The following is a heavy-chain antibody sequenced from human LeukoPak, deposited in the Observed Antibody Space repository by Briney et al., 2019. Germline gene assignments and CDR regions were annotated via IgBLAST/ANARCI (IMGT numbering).Heavy chain of an antibody. CDR3: ANRFPGGSYYFDY. Sequence: GGSLRLSCAASGFTFSSYAMSWVRQAPGKGLEWVTAISGSGGSTYYADSVKGRFTISRDNSKNTLYLQMNSLRAEDTAVYYCANRFPGGSYYFDYWGQGTLVTVSS. D-gene: IGHD1-26*01. V-gene: IGHV3-23*01. J-gene: IGHJ4*02. CDR1: GFTFSSYA. CDR2: ISGSGGST.